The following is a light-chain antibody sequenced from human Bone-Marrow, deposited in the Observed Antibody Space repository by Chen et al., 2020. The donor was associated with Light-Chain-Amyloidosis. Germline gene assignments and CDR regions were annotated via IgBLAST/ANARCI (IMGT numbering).Light chain of an antibody. V-gene: IGKV3-15*01. Sequence: EIMMTQSPATLSVSPGEGATLSCRASQNINSNLAWYQQKAGQAPRLLIYGASTRATGIPARFSGSGSGTEFTLTISSLQSEDFAAYYWQQYKNWPNTVGQGTKLEIK. CDR3: QQYKNWPNT. CDR2: GAS. J-gene: IGKJ2*01. CDR1: QNINSN.